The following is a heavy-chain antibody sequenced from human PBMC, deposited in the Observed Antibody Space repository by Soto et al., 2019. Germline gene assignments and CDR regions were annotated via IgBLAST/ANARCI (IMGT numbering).Heavy chain of an antibody. CDR3: ARDKCAYYSNLQD. V-gene: IGHV1-69*06. CDR2: IIPFFGTP. J-gene: IGHJ4*02. D-gene: IGHD3-22*01. CDR1: GYTFDIYA. Sequence: HVQLVQSGAEVKKHGSSVKVSCKGSGYTFDIYAFSWVRQAPGQGLEWVGGIIPFFGTPNYAQKMQGRFTISADKSTSTAYMELVSLTSEDTAVSCYARDKCAYYSNLQDWRQRTLITVSS.